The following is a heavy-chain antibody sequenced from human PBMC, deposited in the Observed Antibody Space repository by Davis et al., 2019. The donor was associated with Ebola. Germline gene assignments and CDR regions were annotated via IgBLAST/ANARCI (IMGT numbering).Heavy chain of an antibody. D-gene: IGHD1-26*01. J-gene: IGHJ6*04. CDR3: ARDGPPEKVGYYYYGMDV. V-gene: IGHV1-3*01. Sequence: ASVKVSCKASGYTFTSYAMHWVRQAPGQRLEWMGWINAGNGNTKYSQKFQGRVTITRDTSASTAYMELSSLRSEDTAVYYCARDGPPEKVGYYYYGMDVWGKGTTVTVSS. CDR1: GYTFTSYA. CDR2: INAGNGNT.